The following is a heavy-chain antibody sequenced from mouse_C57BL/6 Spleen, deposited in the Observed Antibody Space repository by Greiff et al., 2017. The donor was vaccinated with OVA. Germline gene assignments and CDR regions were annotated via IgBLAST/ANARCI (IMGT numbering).Heavy chain of an antibody. CDR3: ARAGLRRYFDV. CDR1: GYTFTDYY. J-gene: IGHJ1*03. V-gene: IGHV1-76*01. Sequence: QVQLQQSGAELVRPGASVKLSCKASGYTFTDYYINWVKQRPGQGLEWIARIYPGSGNTYYNEKFKGKATLTAEKSSSTAYMQLSSLTSEDSAVYFCARAGLRRYFDVWGTGTTVTVSS. D-gene: IGHD2-4*01. CDR2: IYPGSGNT.